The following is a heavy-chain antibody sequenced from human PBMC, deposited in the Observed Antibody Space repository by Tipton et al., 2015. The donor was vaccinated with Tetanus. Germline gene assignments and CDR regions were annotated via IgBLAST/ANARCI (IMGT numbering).Heavy chain of an antibody. CDR3: ARYQSAYADDAFDI. CDR1: GFTFYRYW. V-gene: IGHV5-51*01. CDR2: IFPGDSDT. D-gene: IGHD4-17*01. Sequence: QSGAEVKKPGDSLKISCRGSGFTFYRYWIGWVRQMPGKGLESMGIIFPGDSDTRYSPSFAGQVTISADKSINTAFLQWSSLTPSDTAMYYCARYQSAYADDAFDIWGQGTMVIVSS. J-gene: IGHJ3*02.